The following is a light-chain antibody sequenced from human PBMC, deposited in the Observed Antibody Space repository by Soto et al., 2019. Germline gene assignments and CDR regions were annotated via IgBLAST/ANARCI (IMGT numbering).Light chain of an antibody. J-gene: IGKJ1*01. CDR3: QHYNSYSEA. Sequence: DIQMPQSPSTLSASVGARFPITCRASQSISSRLAWYQQKPRKAPKLLIYDASSLESGVPSRFSGSGSGTEFTLTISSLQPDDFATYYCQHYNSYSEAVGQGTKVDI. CDR2: DAS. V-gene: IGKV1-5*01. CDR1: QSISSR.